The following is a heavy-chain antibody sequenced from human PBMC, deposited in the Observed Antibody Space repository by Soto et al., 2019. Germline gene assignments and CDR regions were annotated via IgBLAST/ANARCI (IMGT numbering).Heavy chain of an antibody. CDR1: GFTFTSYA. CDR2: ISGTGGTT. Sequence: GGSLRLSCAASGFTFTSYAMSWVRQAPGKGLEWVSTISGTGGTTYYADSLKGRFTISRDNSKNTLYLQMNSLRAEDTAVYYCAKDQYSGSPGKPDYWGQGTLVTVSS. J-gene: IGHJ4*02. CDR3: AKDQYSGSPGKPDY. D-gene: IGHD1-26*01. V-gene: IGHV3-23*01.